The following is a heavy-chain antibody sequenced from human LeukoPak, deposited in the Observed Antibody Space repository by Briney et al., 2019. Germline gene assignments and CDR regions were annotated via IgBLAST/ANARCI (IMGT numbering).Heavy chain of an antibody. Sequence: SVKVSCTASGYTFSNYGISWVRPAPGLGLEWMGWTSYNGNTNYTQKFQDRVSMTTDTSTTSAYVEWRSLESDDTAVYYCARHSGGGWQALGYWGQGTLVTVSS. CDR3: ARHSGGGWQALGY. D-gene: IGHD2-15*01. V-gene: IGHV1-18*04. CDR1: GYTFSNYG. CDR2: TSYNGNT. J-gene: IGHJ4*02.